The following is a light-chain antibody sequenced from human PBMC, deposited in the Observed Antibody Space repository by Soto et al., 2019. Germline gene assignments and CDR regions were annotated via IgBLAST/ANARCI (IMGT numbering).Light chain of an antibody. Sequence: QAVVTQPPSVSAAPGQEVTISCSGSSSNIGNNYVSWYRHLPGTAPKLLIYDNNKRPSGIPDRFSGSKSGTSATLGITGLQTGDEADYYCGTWDFNTWVFGGGTKVTVL. CDR3: GTWDFNTWV. V-gene: IGLV1-51*01. CDR1: SSNIGNNY. CDR2: DNN. J-gene: IGLJ3*02.